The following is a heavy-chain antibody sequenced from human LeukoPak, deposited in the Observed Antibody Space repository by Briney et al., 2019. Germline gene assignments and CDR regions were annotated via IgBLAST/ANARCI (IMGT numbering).Heavy chain of an antibody. CDR2: ISWNSGSI. Sequence: GRSLRLSCAASGFTFDDYAMHWVRQAPGKGLEWVSGISWNSGSIGYADSVKGRFTISRDNAENSLYLQMNSLRAEDTAVYYCARGATYAYYQDYWGQGTLVTVSS. V-gene: IGHV3-9*01. CDR1: GFTFDDYA. CDR3: ARGATYAYYQDY. D-gene: IGHD1-26*01. J-gene: IGHJ4*02.